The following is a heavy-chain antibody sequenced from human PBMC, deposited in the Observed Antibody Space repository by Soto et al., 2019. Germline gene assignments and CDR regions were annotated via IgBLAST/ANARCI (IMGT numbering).Heavy chain of an antibody. CDR2: IYYSGST. D-gene: IGHD5-12*01. CDR3: ARDTQRGYSGYFDS. Sequence: QVQLQESGPGLVKPSQTLSLSCTVSGGSLSSGGYYWSWIRQHPGEGLEWIGFIYYSGSTYYNPSLKSRVTISVDTSQNQFSLKLSSVTAADTAVYYCARDTQRGYSGYFDSWGQGTLVTVSS. V-gene: IGHV4-31*03. J-gene: IGHJ4*02. CDR1: GGSLSSGGYY.